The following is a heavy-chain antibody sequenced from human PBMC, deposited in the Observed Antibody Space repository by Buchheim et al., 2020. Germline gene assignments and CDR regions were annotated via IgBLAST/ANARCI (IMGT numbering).Heavy chain of an antibody. CDR2: INHTGST. Sequence: QVQLQQWGAGLLKPSETLSLNCAVYGGSSSRSSWSWIRQTPGKGLEWIGEINHTGSTNYNPSLKSRVTISVDRSKNQVSLKLTSVTAADTAVYYCAVTTRGDFWSWGWFDPWGQGTL. V-gene: IGHV4-34*02. J-gene: IGHJ5*02. CDR3: AVTTRGDFWSWGWFDP. D-gene: IGHD3-3*01. CDR1: GGSSSRSS.